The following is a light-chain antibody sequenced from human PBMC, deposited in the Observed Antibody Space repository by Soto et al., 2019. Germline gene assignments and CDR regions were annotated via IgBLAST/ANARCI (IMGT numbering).Light chain of an antibody. CDR3: QVWDSGTVV. J-gene: IGLJ2*01. CDR1: KLGDRY. V-gene: IGLV3-1*01. Sequence: SYERTQPPSVSVSPGQTASITCSGHKLGDRYACWYQQKPGQSPVLVIYQDNKRPSGIPERFSGSNSGNTATLTISGTQAMDEADYYCQVWDSGTVVFGGGTKLTVL. CDR2: QDN.